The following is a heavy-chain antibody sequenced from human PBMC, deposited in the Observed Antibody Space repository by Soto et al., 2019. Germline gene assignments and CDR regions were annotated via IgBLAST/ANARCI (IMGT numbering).Heavy chain of an antibody. CDR2: VSSGGIT. CDR3: ARDGRYCSGGSGYYYYYYMDA. V-gene: IGHV3-66*01. Sequence: EVQLVESGGGLVQPGGSLRLSCAASGFTVSSNYMSWVLQAPGTGLERVSLVSSGGITYYADSVKGRFTISRDNSKNTLYLQMNSLRAEDTAVYYCARDGRYCSGGSGYYYYYYMDAWGKGTTVTVSS. CDR1: GFTVSSNY. D-gene: IGHD2-15*01. J-gene: IGHJ6*03.